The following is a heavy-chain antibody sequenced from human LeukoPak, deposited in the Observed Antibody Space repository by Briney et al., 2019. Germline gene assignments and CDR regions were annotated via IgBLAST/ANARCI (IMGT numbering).Heavy chain of an antibody. CDR1: GFTFNKYN. V-gene: IGHV3-30*04. Sequence: GGSLRLSCAASGFTFNKYNMHWVRQAPGKGLEWVAFISNDGGNEYYSDSMKGRFTISRDNSKNTLYLQMNSLRAEDTAVYYCAREGIVVVHDAFDIWGQGTMVTVSS. J-gene: IGHJ3*02. D-gene: IGHD3-22*01. CDR2: ISNDGGNE. CDR3: AREGIVVVHDAFDI.